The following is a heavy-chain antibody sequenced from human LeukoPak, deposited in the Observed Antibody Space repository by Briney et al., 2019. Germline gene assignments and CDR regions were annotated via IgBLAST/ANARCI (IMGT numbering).Heavy chain of an antibody. D-gene: IGHD3-10*01. CDR1: GFNFSYYW. V-gene: IGHV3-74*01. J-gene: IGHJ4*02. CDR3: ARKYYYSSRIDS. CDR2: ISTDGSNT. Sequence: GGSLRLSCAASGFNFSYYWMDWVRQAPGKGLVWVSRISTDGSNTNYADSVKGRFTISRDNAKNTVYLQMKSLRAEDTAVYYCARKYYYSSRIDSWGQGILVTVSS.